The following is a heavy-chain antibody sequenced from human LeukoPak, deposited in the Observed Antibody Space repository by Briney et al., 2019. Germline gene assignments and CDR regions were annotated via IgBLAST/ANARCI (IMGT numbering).Heavy chain of an antibody. CDR2: INHSGST. Sequence: SETLSLTCAVYGGSFSGYYWSWIRQPPGKGLEWIGEINHSGSTSYNPSLKSRVTISVDTSKNQFSLKLSSVTAADTAVYYCASQVLRLNMDVWGKGTTVTVSS. V-gene: IGHV4-34*01. CDR1: GGSFSGYY. J-gene: IGHJ6*03. D-gene: IGHD3-3*01. CDR3: ASQVLRLNMDV.